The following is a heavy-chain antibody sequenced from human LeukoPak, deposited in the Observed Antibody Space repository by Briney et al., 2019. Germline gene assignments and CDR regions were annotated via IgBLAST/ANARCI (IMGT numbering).Heavy chain of an antibody. CDR1: GFTFSSHW. CDR2: IISSSTYI. J-gene: IGHJ3*02. CDR3: ATGWGDSSGYGAFDM. V-gene: IGHV3-21*01. Sequence: GGSLRLSCAASGFTFSSHWMHWVRQAPGKGLVWVSSIISSSTYIYYADSVKGRFTISRDNAKNSLYLQITSLRAEDTAVYYCATGWGDSSGYGAFDMWGQGTMVTVSS. D-gene: IGHD3-22*01.